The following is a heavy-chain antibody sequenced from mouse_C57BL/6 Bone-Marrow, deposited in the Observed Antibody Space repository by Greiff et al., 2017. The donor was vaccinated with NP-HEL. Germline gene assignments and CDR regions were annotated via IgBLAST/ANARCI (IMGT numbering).Heavy chain of an antibody. CDR2: IYPGDGDT. CDR1: VYAFSNYC. CDR3: ARGAY. V-gene: IGHV1-80*01. J-gene: IGHJ3*01. Sequence: VQLPHSLAALFPPVASVPISCTASVYAFSNYCLNLFMQRPGTVLSWIGQIYPGDGDTNYNGKFKDKATLTADKSSSTAYMQLSRLTSEDSAVYFCARGAYWGQGTLVTVSA.